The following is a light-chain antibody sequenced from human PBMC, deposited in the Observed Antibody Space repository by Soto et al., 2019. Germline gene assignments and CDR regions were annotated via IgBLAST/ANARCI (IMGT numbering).Light chain of an antibody. Sequence: EIVLTQSPGTLSLSPGERATLSCRASQSVSSSSLAWYQQKRGQAPRLLIHGASSRATGIPDRFSGSGSGTDFTLTISSLQPDDFATYYCQHYNSYSEAFGQGTKVDIK. CDR1: QSVSSSS. J-gene: IGKJ1*01. V-gene: IGKV3-20*01. CDR2: GAS. CDR3: QHYNSYSEA.